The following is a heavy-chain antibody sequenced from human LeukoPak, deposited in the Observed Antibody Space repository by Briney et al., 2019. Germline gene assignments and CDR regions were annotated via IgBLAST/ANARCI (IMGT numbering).Heavy chain of an antibody. CDR3: ARDIGIFGVVITA. CDR1: GFTFSSYS. V-gene: IGHV3-48*01. D-gene: IGHD3-3*01. J-gene: IGHJ5*02. Sequence: GGSLRLSCAASGFTFSSYSMNWVRQAPGKGLEWVSYISSSSSTIYYADSVKGRFTISRDNAKNSLYLQMNSLRAEDTAVYYCARDIGIFGVVITAWGQGTLVTVSS. CDR2: ISSSSSTI.